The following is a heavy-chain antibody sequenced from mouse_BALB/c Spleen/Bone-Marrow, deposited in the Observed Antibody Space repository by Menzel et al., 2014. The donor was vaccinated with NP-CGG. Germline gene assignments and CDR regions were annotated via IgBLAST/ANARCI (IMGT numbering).Heavy chain of an antibody. J-gene: IGHJ4*01. V-gene: IGHV5-6*01. CDR1: GFTFSSYG. CDR2: ISSGGSYT. CDR3: ASTITTVVAEDAMDY. Sequence: EVQLVESGGGLVQPGGSLKLSCATSGFTFSSYGMSWVRQTPDKRLEWVATISSGGSYTYYPDSVKGRFTISRDNAKNTLYLQMSSLKSEDTAMYYCASTITTVVAEDAMDYWGQGTSVTVSS. D-gene: IGHD1-1*01.